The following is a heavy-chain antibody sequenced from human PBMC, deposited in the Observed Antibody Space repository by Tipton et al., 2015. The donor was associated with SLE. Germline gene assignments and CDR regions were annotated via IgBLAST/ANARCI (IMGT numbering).Heavy chain of an antibody. J-gene: IGHJ4*02. CDR1: GDSVSSTSAA. Sequence: GLVKPSQTLSLTCAISGDSVSSTSAAWSWIRQSPSRGLEWLGRTYYRSKWYNDFAVSVKSRITINADTSKNQFSLKLSSVTAADTAVYYCARADGEQWVSYWGQGTLVTVSS. CDR3: ARADGEQWVSY. V-gene: IGHV6-1*01. CDR2: TYYRSKWYN. D-gene: IGHD6-19*01.